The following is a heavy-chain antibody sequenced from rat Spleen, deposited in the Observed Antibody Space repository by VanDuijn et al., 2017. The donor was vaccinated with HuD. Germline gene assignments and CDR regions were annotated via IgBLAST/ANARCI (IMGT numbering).Heavy chain of an antibody. CDR2: INQDSSSI. V-gene: IGHV4-2*01. D-gene: IGHD4-4*01. CDR1: GFTFSNYG. J-gene: IGHJ2*01. Sequence: EVRLVESGGGLVQPGRSMKLSCAASGFTFSNYGMAWVRQAPGKGLEWIGAINQDSSSIKYSPSLKDKFTISRNNVQNTLYLQMNRLGSEDTAIYYCVREDAGVNYWGQGVMVTVSS. CDR3: VREDAGVNY.